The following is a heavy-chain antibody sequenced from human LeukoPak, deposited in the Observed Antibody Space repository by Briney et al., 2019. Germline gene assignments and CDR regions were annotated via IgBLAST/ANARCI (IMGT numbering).Heavy chain of an antibody. Sequence: PGGSLRLSCAASGFTFSSYAMRWVRQAPGKGLEWVAVISYDGSNKYYADSVKGRFTISRDNSKNTLYLQMNSLRAEDTAVYYCASLSISNYYDSSGYLDYYYGMDVWGQGTTVTVSS. D-gene: IGHD3-22*01. CDR3: ASLSISNYYDSSGYLDYYYGMDV. CDR2: ISYDGSNK. J-gene: IGHJ6*02. CDR1: GFTFSSYA. V-gene: IGHV3-30-3*01.